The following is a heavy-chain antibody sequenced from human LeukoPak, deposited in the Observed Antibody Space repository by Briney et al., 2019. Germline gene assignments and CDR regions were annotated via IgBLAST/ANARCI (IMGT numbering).Heavy chain of an antibody. Sequence: GGSLRLSCAASGFTVNNKYMTWVRQAPGKGLEWVSVIYSGGSTYYADSVKGRFTISRDNSKNTLYLQMNSLRAEDTAVYYCARTTYGDYVDYWGQGTLVTVSS. CDR3: ARTTYGDYVDY. J-gene: IGHJ4*02. CDR1: GFTVNNKY. V-gene: IGHV3-66*01. CDR2: IYSGGST. D-gene: IGHD4-17*01.